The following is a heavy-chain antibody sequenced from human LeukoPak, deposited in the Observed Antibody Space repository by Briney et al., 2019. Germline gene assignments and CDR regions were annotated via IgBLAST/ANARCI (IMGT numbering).Heavy chain of an antibody. CDR3: ARDLWDGTLVDP. CDR2: IYHSGST. Sequence: SETLSLTCAVSGGSISSGGYSWSWIRQPPGKGLEWIGYIYHSGSTYYNPSLKSRVTISVDRSKNQFSLKLSSVTAADTAVYYCARDLWDGTLVDPWGQGTLVTVSS. J-gene: IGHJ5*02. CDR1: GGSISSGGYS. V-gene: IGHV4-30-2*01. D-gene: IGHD2/OR15-2a*01.